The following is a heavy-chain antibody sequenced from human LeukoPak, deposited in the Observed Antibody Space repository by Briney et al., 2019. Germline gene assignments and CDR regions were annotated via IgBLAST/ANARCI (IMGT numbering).Heavy chain of an antibody. D-gene: IGHD2-2*01. J-gene: IGHJ5*02. V-gene: IGHV3-23*01. CDR1: GFTLSSYA. CDR2: ISGSGGST. CDR3: AREVVVVPAAGFDP. Sequence: RGSLRLSCAPSGFTLSSYAMSSVRQAPGKGLEWGSAISGSGGSTYYADSVKGRFTISRDNSKNTLYLQMNSLRAADTAVYYCAREVVVVPAAGFDPWGQGTLVTVSS.